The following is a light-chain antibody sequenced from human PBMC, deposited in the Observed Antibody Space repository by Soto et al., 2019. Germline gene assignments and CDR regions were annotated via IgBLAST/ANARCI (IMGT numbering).Light chain of an antibody. J-gene: IGKJ1*01. V-gene: IGKV1-27*01. Sequence: DIQMTQSPSSLSASVGDRVTITCRASQGIGNFLAWYQQKPGKSPKLLIYAAASLESGVPSRFSRSQSGADFTLIISGLQPEDVATYFCQKYDGAPWTFGQGTKVEVK. CDR3: QKYDGAPWT. CDR2: AAA. CDR1: QGIGNF.